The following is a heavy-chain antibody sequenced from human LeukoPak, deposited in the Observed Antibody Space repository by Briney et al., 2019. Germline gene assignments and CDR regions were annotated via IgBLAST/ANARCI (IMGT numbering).Heavy chain of an antibody. Sequence: GRSLRLSCAASGFTFSSYAMSWVRQAPGGGLEWLAFQSPTTRATHYADSVKGRFAISRDNAKNSLYLHMTSLTAEDTAVYYCARRGDRLCTSLNCPPHNYFFYMDVWGSGTTVAVSS. CDR2: QSPTTRAT. CDR1: GFTFSSYA. D-gene: IGHD2-8*01. CDR3: ARRGDRLCTSLNCPPHNYFFYMDV. J-gene: IGHJ6*03. V-gene: IGHV3-48*01.